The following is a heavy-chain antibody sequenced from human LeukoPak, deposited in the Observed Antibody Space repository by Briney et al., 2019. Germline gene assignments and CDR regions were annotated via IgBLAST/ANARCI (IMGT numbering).Heavy chain of an antibody. V-gene: IGHV4-4*07. J-gene: IGHJ4*02. CDR1: GDSISDYY. Sequence: SETLSLTCTVSGDSISDYYWSWIRQPAGKGLEWIGRIYTSGSTNHNPSLKTRVTMSVDTSKNQFSLKLTSVTAADAAVYYCARTDDFSYYFDYWGQGTLVTVSS. D-gene: IGHD3-3*01. CDR2: IYTSGST. CDR3: ARTDDFSYYFDY.